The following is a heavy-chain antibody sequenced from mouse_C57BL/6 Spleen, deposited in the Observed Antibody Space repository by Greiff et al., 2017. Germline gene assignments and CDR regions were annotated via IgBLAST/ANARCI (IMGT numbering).Heavy chain of an antibody. J-gene: IGHJ3*01. Sequence: EVQLQQSGPELVKPGASVKISCKASGYTFTDYYMNWVKQSHGKSLEWIGDINPNNGGTSYNQKFKGKATLTVDKSSSTAYMALRSLTSEDSAVYYCARNDYERGEPAWFAYWGQGTLVTVSA. CDR1: GYTFTDYY. CDR3: ARNDYERGEPAWFAY. CDR2: INPNNGGT. V-gene: IGHV1-26*01. D-gene: IGHD2-4*01.